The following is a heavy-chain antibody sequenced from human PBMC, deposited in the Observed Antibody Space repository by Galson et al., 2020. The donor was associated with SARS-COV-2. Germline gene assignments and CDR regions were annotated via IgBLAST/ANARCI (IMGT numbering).Heavy chain of an antibody. CDR3: ARMLSGDQPTYYFDY. Sequence: SETLSLTCTVSGGSISSGSYYWSWIRQPAGKGLEWIGRIYTSGSTNYNPSLKSRVTISVDTSKNQFSLKLSSVTAADTAVYYCARMLSGDQPTYYFDYWGQGTLVTVYS. CDR2: IYTSGST. J-gene: IGHJ4*02. CDR1: GGSISSGSYY. D-gene: IGHD2-21*02. V-gene: IGHV4-61*02.